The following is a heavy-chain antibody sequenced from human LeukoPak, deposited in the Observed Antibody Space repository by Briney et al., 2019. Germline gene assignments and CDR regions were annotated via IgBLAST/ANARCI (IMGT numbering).Heavy chain of an antibody. CDR3: ARRMVWGVNWFDP. CDR1: GYSFTSYW. J-gene: IGHJ5*02. CDR2: IDPSDSYT. V-gene: IGHV5-10-1*01. Sequence: GESLKISCKGSGYSFTSYWISWVRQMPGKGLEWMGRIDPSDSYTNYSPSFQGHVTISADKSISTAYLQWSSLKASDTAMYNCARRMVWGVNWFDPWGQGTLVTVSS. D-gene: IGHD3-10*01.